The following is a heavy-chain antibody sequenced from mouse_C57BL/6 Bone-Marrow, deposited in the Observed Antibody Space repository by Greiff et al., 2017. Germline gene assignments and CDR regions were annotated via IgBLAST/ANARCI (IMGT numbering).Heavy chain of an antibody. CDR3: ARGYGSSFYYAMDD. CDR2: IYPGDGDT. D-gene: IGHD1-1*01. V-gene: IGHV1-80*01. J-gene: IGHJ4*01. CDR1: GYAFSSYW. Sequence: QVQLKQSGAELVKPGASVKISCKASGYAFSSYWMNWVKQRPGKGLEWIGQIYPGDGDTNYNGKFKGKATLTADKSSSTAYMQLSSLTSEDSAVYFCARGYGSSFYYAMDDWGQGTSVTVSS.